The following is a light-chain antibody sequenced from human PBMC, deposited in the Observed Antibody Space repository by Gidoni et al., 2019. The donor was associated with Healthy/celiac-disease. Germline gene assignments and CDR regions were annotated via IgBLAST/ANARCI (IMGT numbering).Light chain of an antibody. Sequence: EIVMTQSPATLSVSPGERATLSCRASQSVSSNLAWYQQKPGQAPRLLIYGASTRATGIPARFSGSGSGTEFTLTISSLQSEDFAVYYCQQYNNGPSPTFXGXTKVEIK. V-gene: IGKV3-15*01. CDR1: QSVSSN. J-gene: IGKJ4*01. CDR2: GAS. CDR3: QQYNNGPSPT.